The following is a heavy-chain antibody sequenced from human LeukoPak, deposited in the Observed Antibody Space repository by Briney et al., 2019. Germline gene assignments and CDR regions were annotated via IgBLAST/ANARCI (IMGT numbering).Heavy chain of an antibody. CDR3: ARVGDDYSNFYYYNYMDV. V-gene: IGHV1-2*02. D-gene: IGHD4-11*01. CDR1: GYTFTGYY. J-gene: IGHJ6*03. Sequence: ASVKVSCKASGYTFTGYYMHWVRQAPGQGLQWMEWINPNSGGTNYAQKFQGRVTMTRDTSISTAYMELSRLRSDDTAVYYCARVGDDYSNFYYYNYMDVWGKGTTVTVSS. CDR2: INPNSGGT.